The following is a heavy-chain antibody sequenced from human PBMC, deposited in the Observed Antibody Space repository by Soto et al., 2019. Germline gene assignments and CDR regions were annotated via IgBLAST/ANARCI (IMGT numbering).Heavy chain of an antibody. D-gene: IGHD2-2*01. CDR2: ISYDGSNK. J-gene: IGHJ6*02. Sequence: QVQLVESGGGVVQPGRSLRLSCAASGFTFSSYAMHWVRQAPGKGLEWVAVISYDGSNKYYADSVKGRFTISRDNSKNTLYLQMNSLRAEDTAVYYCARLHGYCISSSCHGHYAMDVWGQGTTVTVSS. V-gene: IGHV3-30-3*01. CDR1: GFTFSSYA. CDR3: ARLHGYCISSSCHGHYAMDV.